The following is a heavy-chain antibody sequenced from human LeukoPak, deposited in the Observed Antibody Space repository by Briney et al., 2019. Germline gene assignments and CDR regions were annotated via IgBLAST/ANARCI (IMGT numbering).Heavy chain of an antibody. CDR2: IYYSGST. D-gene: IGHD3-3*01. CDR3: ARGYDFWSGYSDAFDI. V-gene: IGHV4-59*01. CDR1: GGSISSYY. Sequence: PSETLSLTCTVSGGSISSYYWSWIQQPPGKGLEWIGYIYYSGSTNYNPSLKSRVTISVDTSKNQFSLKLSSVTAADTAVYYCARGYDFWSGYSDAFDIWGLGTMVTVSS. J-gene: IGHJ3*02.